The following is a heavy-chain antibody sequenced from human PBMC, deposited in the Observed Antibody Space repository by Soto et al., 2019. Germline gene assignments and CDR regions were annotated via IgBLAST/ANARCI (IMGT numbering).Heavy chain of an antibody. J-gene: IGHJ6*02. CDR3: ARLKTNYGMDV. Sequence: QVQLQQWGAGLLKPSKTLSLTCAVYGGSFSGYYWNWIRQPPGKGLEWIGEINHSGSTNYNPSLKSRVTVSVDTSKNQFSLKLSSVTAADTAVYYCARLKTNYGMDVWGQGTTVTVSS. V-gene: IGHV4-34*01. CDR2: INHSGST. CDR1: GGSFSGYY. D-gene: IGHD4-17*01.